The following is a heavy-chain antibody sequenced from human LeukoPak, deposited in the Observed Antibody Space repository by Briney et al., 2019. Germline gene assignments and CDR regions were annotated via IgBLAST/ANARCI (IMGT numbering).Heavy chain of an antibody. D-gene: IGHD5-24*01. V-gene: IGHV4-59*12. CDR2: IYYSGST. Sequence: SETLSLTCTVSGGSISSYYWSWIRQPPGKGLEWIGYIYYSGSTNYNPSLKSRVTISVDTSKNQFSLKLSSVTAADTAVYYCARDRGPHGFDPWGQGTLVTVSS. CDR3: ARDRGPHGFDP. J-gene: IGHJ5*02. CDR1: GGSISSYY.